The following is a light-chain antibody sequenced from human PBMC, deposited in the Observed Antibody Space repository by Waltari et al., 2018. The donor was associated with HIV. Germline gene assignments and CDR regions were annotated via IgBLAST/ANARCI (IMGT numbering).Light chain of an antibody. CDR3: QAWYHSDGPIF. CDR1: NIGTNS. CDR2: HDN. J-gene: IGLJ2*01. Sequence: SYVLTQPPSVSVAPGKTATITCGGDNIGTNSVQWYQQRPGQAPVLVVYHDNNRPSGVPERFSGSNSGDTATLTISRVEAGDEADYYCQAWYHSDGPIFFGGGTQLTVL. V-gene: IGLV3-21*03.